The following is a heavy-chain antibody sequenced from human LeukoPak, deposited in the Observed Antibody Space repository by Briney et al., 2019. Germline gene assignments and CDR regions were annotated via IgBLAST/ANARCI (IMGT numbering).Heavy chain of an antibody. J-gene: IGHJ4*02. CDR2: ISSSSTPI. D-gene: IGHD3-10*01. CDR1: GFTFSSYG. Sequence: PGESLRLSCAASGFTFSSYGMNWVRQAPGKGLEWVSYISSSSTPIYYADSVKGRFTISRDNAKNLLYLQMNTLRDEDTALYYCARDQFTMVRGVNFDYWGQGTLVTVSS. V-gene: IGHV3-48*02. CDR3: ARDQFTMVRGVNFDY.